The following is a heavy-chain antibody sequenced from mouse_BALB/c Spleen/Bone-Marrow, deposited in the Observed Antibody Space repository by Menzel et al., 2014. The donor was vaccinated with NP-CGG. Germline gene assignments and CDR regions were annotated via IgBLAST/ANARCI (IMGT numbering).Heavy chain of an antibody. CDR1: GYTFTDYE. D-gene: IGHD4-1*01. CDR2: IDPETGGN. Sequence: VQLQQSGAELVRPGASVTLSCKASGYTFTDYEIHWVKQTPVHGLEWIGAIDPETGGNAYNQKFKGKATLTADKSSSXXXXXLRSLTSEDSAVYYCTRNWDDYFDYWGQGTTLTVSS. CDR3: TRNWDDYFDY. V-gene: IGHV1-15*01. J-gene: IGHJ2*01.